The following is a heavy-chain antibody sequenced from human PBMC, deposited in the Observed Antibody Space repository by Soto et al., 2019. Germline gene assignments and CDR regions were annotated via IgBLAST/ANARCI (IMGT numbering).Heavy chain of an antibody. Sequence: EVQLVESGGGLVQPGGSLRLACAASGFTFSTYWMSWVRQAPGKGLEWVANVNQDGSEKYYVDSVKGRFTISRDNAKNSLYLQMNSLRAEDTAVYYCAKGWGAVRSSSLRHYFDYWGQGTLVTVSS. J-gene: IGHJ4*02. CDR3: AKGWGAVRSSSLRHYFDY. CDR1: GFTFSTYW. CDR2: VNQDGSEK. D-gene: IGHD6-6*01. V-gene: IGHV3-7*05.